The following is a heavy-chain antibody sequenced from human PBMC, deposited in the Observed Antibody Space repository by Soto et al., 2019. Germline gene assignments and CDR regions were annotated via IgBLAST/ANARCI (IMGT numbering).Heavy chain of an antibody. CDR3: ARDYYDSSGYPGQTIDY. V-gene: IGHV3-74*01. CDR1: GFTFSSHW. Sequence: GGSLRLSCAASGFTFSSHWMHWVRQAPGKGLVWVSRINSDGSSTSYADSVKGRFTISRDNAKNTLYLQMNSLRAEDTAVYYCARDYYDSSGYPGQTIDYWGQGTLVTVSS. CDR2: INSDGSST. D-gene: IGHD3-22*01. J-gene: IGHJ4*02.